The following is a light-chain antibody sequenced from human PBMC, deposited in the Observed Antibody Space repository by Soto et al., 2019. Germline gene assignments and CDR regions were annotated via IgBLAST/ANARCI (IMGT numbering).Light chain of an antibody. CDR1: QDISNS. J-gene: IGKJ4*01. V-gene: IGKV1-27*01. CDR3: QKYNSAPLT. Sequence: DIQMTQSPSSLSASVGDRVTITCRASQDISNSLAWYQQKPGKVPKVLIYAASILQSGVPARFSGSRAGTDFTPTLSSLQPEDVATYYCQKYNSAPLTFGGGTKVEI. CDR2: AAS.